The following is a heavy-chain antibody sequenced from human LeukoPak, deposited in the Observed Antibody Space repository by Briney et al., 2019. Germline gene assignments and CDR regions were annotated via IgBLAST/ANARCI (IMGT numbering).Heavy chain of an antibody. Sequence: GRSLRLSCAASGFTFSSYAMHWVRQAPGKGLEWVAVISYDGSNRYYADSVKGRFTISRDNSKNTLYLQMNSLRAEDTAVYYCARSPEKLALYYWGQGTLVTVSS. D-gene: IGHD6-6*01. V-gene: IGHV3-30-3*01. J-gene: IGHJ4*02. CDR3: ARSPEKLALYY. CDR2: ISYDGSNR. CDR1: GFTFSSYA.